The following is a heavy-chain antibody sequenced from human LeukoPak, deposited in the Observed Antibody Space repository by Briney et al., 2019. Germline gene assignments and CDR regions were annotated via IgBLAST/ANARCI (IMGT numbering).Heavy chain of an antibody. D-gene: IGHD6-19*01. V-gene: IGHV3-9*01. CDR1: GFTFDDYA. J-gene: IGHJ4*02. Sequence: GGSLRLSCAASGFTFDDYAMHWVRQAPGKGLEWVSGISWNSGSIGYADSVKGRFTISRDNATNSLYLQMNSLRAEDTALYYCAKDIRSSGWCPDYWGQGTLVTVSS. CDR3: AKDIRSSGWCPDY. CDR2: ISWNSGSI.